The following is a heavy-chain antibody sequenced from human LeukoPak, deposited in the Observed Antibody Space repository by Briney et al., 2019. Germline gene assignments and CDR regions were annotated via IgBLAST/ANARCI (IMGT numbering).Heavy chain of an antibody. V-gene: IGHV3-30*02. CDR3: SRGEFTDF. J-gene: IGHJ4*02. CDR1: GFKFSSYA. Sequence: PGGSLRLSCAASGFKFSSYAMTWVRQAPGKGLEWVSFIRYDGTIKYYADSVKGRFSISRDDSNNAVYLQMISLRAEDTAMYYCSRGEFTDFWGQGTLVTVSS. CDR2: IRYDGTIK. D-gene: IGHD2-21*01.